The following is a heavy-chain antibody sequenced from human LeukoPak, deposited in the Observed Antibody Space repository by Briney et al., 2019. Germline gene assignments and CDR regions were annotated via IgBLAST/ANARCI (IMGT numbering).Heavy chain of an antibody. Sequence: ASVKVSCKASGYTVTTYYMHWVRQAPGQGLEWMGIINPSGGSTSYAQKFQGRVTMTRDTSTSTVYMELSSLRSEDTAVYDCAREGCSGGSCYRNWFDPWGQGTLVTVSS. CDR3: AREGCSGGSCYRNWFDP. CDR1: GYTVTTYY. V-gene: IGHV1-46*01. CDR2: INPSGGST. D-gene: IGHD2-15*01. J-gene: IGHJ5*02.